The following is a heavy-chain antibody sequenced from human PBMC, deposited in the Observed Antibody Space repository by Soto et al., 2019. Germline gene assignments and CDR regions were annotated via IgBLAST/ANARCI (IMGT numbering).Heavy chain of an antibody. CDR1: GYTFTSYG. CDR3: ARERTTRFWFDP. CDR2: ISAYNGNT. D-gene: IGHD3-10*02. J-gene: IGHJ5*02. V-gene: IGHV1-18*01. Sequence: ASVKVSCKASGYTFTSYGISWVRQAPGQGLEWMGWISAYNGNTNYAQKLQGRVIMTTDTSTSTAYMELRSLRSDDTAVYYCARERTTRFWFDPWGQGTLVTVSS.